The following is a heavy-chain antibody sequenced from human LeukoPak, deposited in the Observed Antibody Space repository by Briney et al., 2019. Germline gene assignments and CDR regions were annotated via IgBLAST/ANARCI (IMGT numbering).Heavy chain of an antibody. CDR3: ARGGNRFGGFYFDY. CDR1: ADSLSSGGHY. D-gene: IGHD3-10*01. V-gene: IGHV4-31*03. CDR2: IHHSGSS. Sequence: SQTLSLTCTVSADSLSSGGHYWAWIRQLPGKGLESIGFIHHSGSSRHGPSLKDRVAISVDASRKQFALRLSSVTAADTAIYYCARGGNRFGGFYFDYWGQGIQVIVSS. J-gene: IGHJ4*02.